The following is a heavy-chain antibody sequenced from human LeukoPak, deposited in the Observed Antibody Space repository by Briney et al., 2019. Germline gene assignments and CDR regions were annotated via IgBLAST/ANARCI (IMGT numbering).Heavy chain of an antibody. D-gene: IGHD5-18*01. CDR3: AGFTSSGYTSGI. J-gene: IGHJ4*02. CDR1: GFTFSTHW. V-gene: IGHV3-74*01. CDR2: IGIDGSDT. Sequence: VGSLRLSCATSGFTFSTHWMHWVRQAPGRGLVWVSHIGIDGSDTGYADSVKGRFAISRDNAKNTLYLQMNSLRAEDTAVYYCAGFTSSGYTSGIWGQGTLVTVSS.